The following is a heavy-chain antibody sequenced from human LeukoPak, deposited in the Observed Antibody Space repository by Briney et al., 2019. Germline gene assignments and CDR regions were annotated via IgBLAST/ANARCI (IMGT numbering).Heavy chain of an antibody. CDR2: IYYSGST. Sequence: SETLSLTRTVSGGSISSYYWSWIRQPPGKGLEWIGYIYYSGSTYYNPSLKSRVTISVDTSKNQFSLKLSSVTAADTAVYYCARAPPGGRMRWGFATYRYFDYWGQGTLVTVSS. J-gene: IGHJ4*02. CDR3: ARAPPGGRMRWGFATYRYFDY. V-gene: IGHV4-59*06. D-gene: IGHD5-24*01. CDR1: GGSISSYY.